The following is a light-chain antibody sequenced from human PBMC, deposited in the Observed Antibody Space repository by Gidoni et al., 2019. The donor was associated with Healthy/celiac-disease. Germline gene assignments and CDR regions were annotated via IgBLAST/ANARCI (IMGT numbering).Light chain of an antibody. CDR3: QQYYSTPPT. CDR1: QNVLYSSNNKNY. V-gene: IGKV4-1*01. Sequence: DIVMTQSPDSLAVSLGERATINCKSSQNVLYSSNNKNYLAWYQQKPGQPPKLLIYWASTRESGVPARFSGSGSGTDFTLTISSLQAEDVAVYYCQQYYSTPPTVGQGTKLEIK. J-gene: IGKJ2*01. CDR2: WAS.